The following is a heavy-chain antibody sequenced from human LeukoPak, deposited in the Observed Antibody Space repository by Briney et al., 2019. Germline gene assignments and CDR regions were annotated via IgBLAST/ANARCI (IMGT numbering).Heavy chain of an antibody. V-gene: IGHV3-30*18. D-gene: IGHD3-10*01. J-gene: IGHJ4*02. Sequence: GRSLRLSCAASAFTFSNYGMHWVRQAPGKGLEWMAVISYDGSNKYYADSVKGRFTISRDNSKNTLYLQMNSLRAEDTAVYYCAKDQKAGSGSFKYYLDYWGQGTLVTVSS. CDR3: AKDQKAGSGSFKYYLDY. CDR2: ISYDGSNK. CDR1: AFTFSNYG.